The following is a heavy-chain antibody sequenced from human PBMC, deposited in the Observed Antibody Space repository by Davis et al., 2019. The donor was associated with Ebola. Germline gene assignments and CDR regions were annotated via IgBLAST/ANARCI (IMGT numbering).Heavy chain of an antibody. Sequence: GESLKISCAASGFTFDDYAMHWVRQAPGKGLEWVSAISGSGGRTYYADSVKGRFTISRDNSKNTLYLQMNSLRAEDTAVYYCARGGSGSGWHYFDFWGQGTLVTVSS. CDR2: ISGSGGRT. CDR1: GFTFDDYA. CDR3: ARGGSGSGWHYFDF. V-gene: IGHV3-23*01. D-gene: IGHD6-19*01. J-gene: IGHJ4*02.